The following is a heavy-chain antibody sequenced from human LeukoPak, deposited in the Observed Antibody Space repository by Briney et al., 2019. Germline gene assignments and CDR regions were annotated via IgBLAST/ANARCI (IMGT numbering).Heavy chain of an antibody. J-gene: IGHJ4*02. Sequence: GGSLRLSCAASGFTFSSYSMNWVRQAPGKGLEWVSSISSSSSYIYYADSVKGRFTISRDNAKNSLYLQMNSLRAEDTAVYYCARDWSYYYDSRIERFDYWGQGTLVTVSS. V-gene: IGHV3-21*01. D-gene: IGHD3-22*01. CDR2: ISSSSSYI. CDR3: ARDWSYYYDSRIERFDY. CDR1: GFTFSSYS.